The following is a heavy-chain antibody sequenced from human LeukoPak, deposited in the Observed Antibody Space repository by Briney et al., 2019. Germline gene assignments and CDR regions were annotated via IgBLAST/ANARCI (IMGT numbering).Heavy chain of an antibody. CDR1: GYTFTSYD. V-gene: IGHV1-8*01. CDR2: MNPNSGNT. J-gene: IGHJ6*03. D-gene: IGHD4-17*01. CDR3: ARGDYEHYYYYMDV. Sequence: APVKVSCKASGYTFTSYDINWVRQATGQGLEWMGWMNPNSGNTGYAQKFQGRVTMTRNTSISTAYMELSSLRSEDTAVYYCARGDYEHYYYYMDVWGKGTTVTVSS.